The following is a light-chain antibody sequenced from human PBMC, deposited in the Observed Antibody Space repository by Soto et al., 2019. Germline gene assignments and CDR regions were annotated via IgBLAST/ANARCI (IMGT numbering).Light chain of an antibody. CDR1: QSISSW. Sequence: DIQMTQSPSTLSASVGDRVTITCRASQSISSWLAWYQQKPGKASKLLIYDASSLKSGVSSRFSGSGSGTEFTLTISSLQRDDFATYYCQQYNSFSRRTFGQGTKVDIK. CDR3: QQYNSFSRRT. V-gene: IGKV1-5*01. CDR2: DAS. J-gene: IGKJ1*01.